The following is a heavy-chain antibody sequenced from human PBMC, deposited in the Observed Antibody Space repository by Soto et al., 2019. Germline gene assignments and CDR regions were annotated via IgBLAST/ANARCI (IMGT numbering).Heavy chain of an antibody. CDR3: ARRHDSSGYYYGAFDI. CDR1: GYTFTSYY. J-gene: IGHJ3*02. Sequence: QVQLVQSGAEVKKPGASVKVSCKASGYTFTSYYMHWVRQAPGQGLEWMGIINPSGGSTSYAQKFQGRVTMTRDTSTSTVYMELSSLRSEDTAVYYCARRHDSSGYYYGAFDIWGQGTMVTVSS. V-gene: IGHV1-46*01. D-gene: IGHD3-22*01. CDR2: INPSGGST.